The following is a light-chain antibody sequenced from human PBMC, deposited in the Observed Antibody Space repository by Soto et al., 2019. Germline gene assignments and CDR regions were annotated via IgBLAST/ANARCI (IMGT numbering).Light chain of an antibody. J-gene: IGKJ1*01. CDR3: QQYGSSGT. CDR1: ENINNW. CDR2: DVS. Sequence: DIHMTQSPSTLSGFVGDRVTITCRASENINNWLAWYQQKPGKAPRLLIYDVSTLESGVPSRFSGSESGTEFTLTISRLEPEDFAVYYCQQYGSSGTFGQGTKVDI. V-gene: IGKV1-5*01.